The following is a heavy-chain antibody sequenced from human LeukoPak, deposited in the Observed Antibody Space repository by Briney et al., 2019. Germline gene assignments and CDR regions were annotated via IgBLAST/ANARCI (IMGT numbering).Heavy chain of an antibody. V-gene: IGHV4-61*02. CDR3: AREGNSIAALMYNWFDP. Sequence: SQTLSLTCTVSGGSISSGNYYWSWIRQPAGKGLEWIGRIYTSGSTNYNPSLKSRVTISVDTSKNQFSLKLSSVAAADTAVYYCAREGNSIAALMYNWFDPWGQGTLVTVSS. CDR1: GGSISSGNYY. D-gene: IGHD6-6*01. CDR2: IYTSGST. J-gene: IGHJ5*02.